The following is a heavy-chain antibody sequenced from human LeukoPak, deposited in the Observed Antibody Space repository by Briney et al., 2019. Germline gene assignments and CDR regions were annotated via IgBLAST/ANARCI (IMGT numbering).Heavy chain of an antibody. D-gene: IGHD1-1*01. CDR1: GGTFSSYA. CDR2: IIPIFGTA. CDR3: ASETGTRGNWFDP. V-gene: IGHV1-69*06. J-gene: IGHJ5*02. Sequence: RASVKVSCKAPGGTFSSYAISWVRQAPGQGLEWMGGIIPIFGTANYAQKFQGRVTITADKSTSTAYMELSSLRSEDTAVYYCASETGTRGNWFDPWGQGTLVTVSS.